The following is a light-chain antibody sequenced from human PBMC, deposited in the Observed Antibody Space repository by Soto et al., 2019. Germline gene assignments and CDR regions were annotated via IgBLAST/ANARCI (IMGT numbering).Light chain of an antibody. V-gene: IGLV2-14*01. J-gene: IGLJ2*01. Sequence: QSVLTQPASVSGSPGQSITISCTGTSSDVGGYNSVSWYQHHPDKAPRLMIYEVSLRPSTVSSRFSGSKSGSTAPLTISGLQAEDEADYYCSSYSSSSTLFGGGTKVTVL. CDR1: SSDVGGYNS. CDR3: SSYSSSSTL. CDR2: EVS.